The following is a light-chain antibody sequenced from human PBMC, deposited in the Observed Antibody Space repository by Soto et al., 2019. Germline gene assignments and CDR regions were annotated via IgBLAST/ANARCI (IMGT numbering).Light chain of an antibody. Sequence: QSVLTQPPSASGTPGQRVTISCSGSSSNIGSNTVNWYQQLPGTAPKLLIYSNDQRPSGVPDRFSGSKSGTSASLAISGVQSEDEADYYCAAWDDSLNGYVIGAGTKLTVL. CDR1: SSNIGSNT. CDR3: AAWDDSLNGYV. V-gene: IGLV1-44*01. CDR2: SND. J-gene: IGLJ1*01.